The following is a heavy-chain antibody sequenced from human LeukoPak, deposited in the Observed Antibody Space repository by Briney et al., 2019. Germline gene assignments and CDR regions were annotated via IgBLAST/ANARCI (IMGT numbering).Heavy chain of an antibody. CDR3: ARGLWFGEFSGFDS. Sequence: GRSLRLSCAASGFTFSHYGMHWVRQAPGKGLEWVALIWYDGSSRYYTDSVVGRFTISSDNSKDTVSLQMNSLGAEDTAVYYCARGLWFGEFSGFDSWGQGTLVTVSS. CDR1: GFTFSHYG. CDR2: IWYDGSSR. V-gene: IGHV3-33*01. D-gene: IGHD3-10*01. J-gene: IGHJ4*02.